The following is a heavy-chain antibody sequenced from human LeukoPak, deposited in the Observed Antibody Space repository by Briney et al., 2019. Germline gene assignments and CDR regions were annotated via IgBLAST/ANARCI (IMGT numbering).Heavy chain of an antibody. J-gene: IGHJ4*02. CDR3: ARAPYDILTGYSPYYFDS. D-gene: IGHD3-9*01. CDR1: GFTFSSYG. V-gene: IGHV3-30*03. Sequence: GRSLRLSCAASGFTFSSYGMHWVRQAPGKGLEWVAVISYDGNNKYYANSVKGRFTISRDNSKNTLYLQMDSLRAEGTAVYYCARAPYDILTGYSPYYFDSWGQGTLVSVSS. CDR2: ISYDGNNK.